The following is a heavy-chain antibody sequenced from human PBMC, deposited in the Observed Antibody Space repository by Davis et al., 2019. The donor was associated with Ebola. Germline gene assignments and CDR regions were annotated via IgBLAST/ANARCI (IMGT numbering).Heavy chain of an antibody. CDR3: ARGGWGAGGY. CDR1: GGSISSYY. Sequence: MPSETLSLTCTLSGGSISSYYWSWIRQPPGKGLEWIGYIYYSGSTNYNPSLKSRVTISVDTSKNQFSPKLSSVTAADTAVYYCARGGWGAGGYWGQGTLVTVSS. D-gene: IGHD2-15*01. V-gene: IGHV4-59*01. CDR2: IYYSGST. J-gene: IGHJ4*02.